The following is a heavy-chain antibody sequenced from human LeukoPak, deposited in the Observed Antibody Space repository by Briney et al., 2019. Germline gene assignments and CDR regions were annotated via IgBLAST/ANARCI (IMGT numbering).Heavy chain of an antibody. CDR1: GVTFGDYA. Sequence: GGSLRLSCTASGVTFGDYAMTWVRQAPGKGLEWVGYIRSKIYGGTPEYAASVDGRFTISRNDSKGIADQQMNSLKTGDTAVDYCTRYQTPYYWGQGTLVTVSS. V-gene: IGHV3-49*04. CDR2: IRSKIYGGTP. CDR3: TRYQTPYY. J-gene: IGHJ4*02.